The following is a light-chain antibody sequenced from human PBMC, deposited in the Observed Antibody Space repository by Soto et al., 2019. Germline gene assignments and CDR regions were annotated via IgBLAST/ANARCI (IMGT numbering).Light chain of an antibody. J-gene: IGLJ1*01. CDR3: AVWDASLSGHV. CDR2: RNN. CDR1: SSNIGSYD. V-gene: IGLV1-47*01. Sequence: QSVLTQPPSASGTPGQRVTISCSGSSSNIGSYDVHWYQHLPGTAPKVLIYRNNQRPSGVPDRFSGSKSGTSASLAIIGLRSEDEADYYCAVWDASLSGHVFGTGTKVTVL.